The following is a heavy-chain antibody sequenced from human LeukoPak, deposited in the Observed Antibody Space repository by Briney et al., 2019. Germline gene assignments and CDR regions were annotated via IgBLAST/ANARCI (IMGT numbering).Heavy chain of an antibody. CDR2: ISYDGSNK. CDR3: AKDGGYYDSSGYYPDY. J-gene: IGHJ4*02. D-gene: IGHD3-22*01. Sequence: PGRSLRLSCAASGFTFSSYGMHWVRQAPGKGLEWVAVISYDGSNKYYADSVKGRFTISRDNSKNTLYLQMNSLRAEGTAVYYCAKDGGYYDSSGYYPDYWGQGTLVTVSS. CDR1: GFTFSSYG. V-gene: IGHV3-30*18.